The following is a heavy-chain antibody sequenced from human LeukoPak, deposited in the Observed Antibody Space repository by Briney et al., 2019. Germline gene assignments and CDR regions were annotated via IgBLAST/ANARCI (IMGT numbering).Heavy chain of an antibody. J-gene: IGHJ4*02. V-gene: IGHV1-24*01. CDR3: ATVGIQLWQYYFDY. CDR2: FDPEDGET. D-gene: IGHD5-18*01. Sequence: GASVKISCKVSGYTLTELSMHWVRQAPGKGLEWMGGFDPEDGETIYAQKFQGRVTMTEDTSTDTAYMELSSLRSEDTAVYYCATVGIQLWQYYFDYWGQGTLVTVSS. CDR1: GYTLTELS.